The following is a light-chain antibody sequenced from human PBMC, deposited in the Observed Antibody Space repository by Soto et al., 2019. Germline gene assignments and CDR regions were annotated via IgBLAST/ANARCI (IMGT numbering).Light chain of an antibody. Sequence: EIVMTQSPVTLSLSPGERATLSCRASQSVGTNLVWYQQKPGQAPGLLISGASTRATGVPARFSGSGSGTEFTLTNSSLQSEDFAIYYCQQYDDWSQLTVGGGTKLEIK. CDR1: QSVGTN. J-gene: IGKJ4*01. V-gene: IGKV3-15*01. CDR2: GAS. CDR3: QQYDDWSQLT.